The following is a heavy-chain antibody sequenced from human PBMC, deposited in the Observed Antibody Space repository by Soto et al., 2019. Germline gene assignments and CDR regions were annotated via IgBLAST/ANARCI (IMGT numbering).Heavy chain of an antibody. D-gene: IGHD6-6*01. CDR3: AREERGSSIAASVSVNYFDY. Sequence: PWGSLRLSCAASGFTFSDYYMSWIRQAPGKGLEWVSYISSSGSTIYYADSVKGRFTISRDNAKNSLYLQMNSLRAEDTAVYYCAREERGSSIAASVSVNYFDYWGQGTLVTVSS. CDR1: GFTFSDYY. V-gene: IGHV3-11*01. CDR2: ISSSGSTI. J-gene: IGHJ4*02.